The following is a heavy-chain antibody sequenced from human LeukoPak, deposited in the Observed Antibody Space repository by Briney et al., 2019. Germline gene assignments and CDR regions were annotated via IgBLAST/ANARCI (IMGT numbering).Heavy chain of an antibody. Sequence: AGGSLRLSCAASGFTFSSYAMSWVRQAPGKGLEWVSAISGSGGSTYYADSVKGRFTISRDNSKNTLYLQMNSLRAEDTAVYYCAKSLDYYDSSGYYWSQGTLVTVSS. CDR2: ISGSGGST. V-gene: IGHV3-23*01. CDR1: GFTFSSYA. J-gene: IGHJ4*02. CDR3: AKSLDYYDSSGYY. D-gene: IGHD3-22*01.